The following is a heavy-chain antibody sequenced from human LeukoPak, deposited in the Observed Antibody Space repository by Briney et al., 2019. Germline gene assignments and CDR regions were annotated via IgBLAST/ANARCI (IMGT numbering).Heavy chain of an antibody. V-gene: IGHV4-30-4*08. J-gene: IGHJ4*02. CDR1: GGSISSSSYY. Sequence: SETLSLTCTVSGGSISSSSYYRGWIRQPPGKGLEWIGYIYYSGSTYYNPSLKSRVTISVDTSKNQFSLKLSSVTAADTAVYYCASLRSSSYYFDYWGQGTLVTVSS. CDR3: ASLRSSSYYFDY. CDR2: IYYSGST. D-gene: IGHD6-6*01.